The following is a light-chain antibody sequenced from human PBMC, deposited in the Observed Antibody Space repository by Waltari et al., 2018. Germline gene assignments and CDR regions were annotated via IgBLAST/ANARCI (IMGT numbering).Light chain of an antibody. Sequence: QSVLTQPPSASGTPGQRITISCSGGSSNIGSNYVFWYQQLPGTAPKLLIYSNSQRPSGVPDRFSGSKSGTSASLAISGLRPEDEADDYCAAWDGGLSNWLFGGGTRLTVL. CDR3: AAWDGGLSNWL. J-gene: IGLJ3*02. CDR1: SSNIGSNY. V-gene: IGLV1-47*02. CDR2: SNS.